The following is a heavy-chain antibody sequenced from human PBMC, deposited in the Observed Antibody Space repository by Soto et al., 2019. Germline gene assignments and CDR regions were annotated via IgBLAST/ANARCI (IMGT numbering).Heavy chain of an antibody. CDR1: QHRFISYW. D-gene: IGHD1-1*01. CDR3: ARDRLRYNWNDFPYYYYGMDV. V-gene: IGHV5-51*01. CDR2: IYPGDSDT. J-gene: IGHJ6*02. Sequence: PGQSLRIPCKAVQHRFISYWIGCVRQLPGKALEWMGIIYPGDSDTKYSPSLQGQVTISSDTSISTAYLQMNSLRTEDTAVYYCARDRLRYNWNDFPYYYYGMDVWGQGTTVTVS.